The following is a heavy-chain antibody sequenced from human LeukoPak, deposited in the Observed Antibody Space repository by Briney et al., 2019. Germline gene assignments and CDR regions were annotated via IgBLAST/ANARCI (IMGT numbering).Heavy chain of an antibody. Sequence: SETLSLTCTVSGGSISSYYWSWIRQPPGGGLEWIGYIYYSGSTNYNPSLKRRVTISLDTSKSQSSLKLRSVTAADTAVYYCARSGLDSRYYFGMDVWGQGTTVTVSS. V-gene: IGHV4-59*01. D-gene: IGHD5-12*01. CDR1: GGSISSYY. CDR3: ARSGLDSRYYFGMDV. CDR2: IYYSGST. J-gene: IGHJ6*02.